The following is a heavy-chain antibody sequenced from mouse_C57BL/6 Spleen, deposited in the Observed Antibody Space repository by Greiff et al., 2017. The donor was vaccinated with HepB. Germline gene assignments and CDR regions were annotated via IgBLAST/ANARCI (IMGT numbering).Heavy chain of an antibody. V-gene: IGHV1-4*01. CDR3: ASMGYGSSYGAMDY. CDR1: GYTFTSYT. CDR2: INPSSGYT. Sequence: VQLQQSGAELARPGASVKMSCKASGYTFTSYTMHWVNQRPGQGLEWIGYINPSSGYTKYNQKFKDKATLTADKSSSTAYMQLSSLTSEDSAVYYCASMGYGSSYGAMDYWGQGTSVTVSS. D-gene: IGHD1-1*01. J-gene: IGHJ4*01.